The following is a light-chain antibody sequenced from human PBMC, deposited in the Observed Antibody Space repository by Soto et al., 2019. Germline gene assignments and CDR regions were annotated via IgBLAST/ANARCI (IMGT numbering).Light chain of an antibody. Sequence: EIGMTQSPVTLAVSPGERATLSCRANQSVNSNLAWYQQKPGQAPSLLIYAASTGATGIPASFSGSGSGSDFTLTISSLQSEDFAVYYCQYYNSLPLTFGPGTKVDIK. CDR3: QYYNSLPLT. J-gene: IGKJ3*01. V-gene: IGKV3-15*01. CDR2: AAS. CDR1: QSVNSN.